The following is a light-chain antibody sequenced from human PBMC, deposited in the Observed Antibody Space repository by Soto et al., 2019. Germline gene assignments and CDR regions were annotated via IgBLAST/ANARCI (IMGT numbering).Light chain of an antibody. Sequence: QSALPQPPSASGTPGQRVIVSCSGSSSNIGKNTVNWYQQLPGTAPKLLIYTNDQRPSGVPDRFSGSKSGTSASLAISGLQSEDEADYYCAAWDDSLSAFYVFGTGTKVTVL. CDR2: TND. CDR3: AAWDDSLSAFYV. V-gene: IGLV1-44*01. CDR1: SSNIGKNT. J-gene: IGLJ1*01.